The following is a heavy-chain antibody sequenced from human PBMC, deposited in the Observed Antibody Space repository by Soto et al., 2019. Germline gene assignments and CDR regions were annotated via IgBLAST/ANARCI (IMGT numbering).Heavy chain of an antibody. V-gene: IGHV4-34*01. J-gene: IGHJ4*02. D-gene: IGHD3-22*01. CDR2: INHSGST. Sequence: PSETLSLTCAVYCGSFSGYYWSWIRQPPGKGLEWIGEINHSGSTNYNPSLKSRVTISVDTSKNQFSLKLSSVTAADTAVYYCARGQDDSSGYSQDFDYWGQGTLVTVSS. CDR3: ARGQDDSSGYSQDFDY. CDR1: CGSFSGYY.